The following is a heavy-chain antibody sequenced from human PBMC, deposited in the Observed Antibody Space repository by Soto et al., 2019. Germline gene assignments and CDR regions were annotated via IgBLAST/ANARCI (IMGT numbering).Heavy chain of an antibody. CDR3: ASAFSDYYGSGSYYNVFFDY. J-gene: IGHJ4*02. D-gene: IGHD3-10*01. CDR2: IYYSGST. CDR1: GGSISSGDYY. Sequence: PSETLSLTCTVSGGSISSGDYYWSWLRQPPGKDLEWIGYIYYSGSTYYNPSLKSRVTISVDTSKNQFSLKLSSVTAADTAVYYCASAFSDYYGSGSYYNVFFDYWGQGTLVTVSS. V-gene: IGHV4-30-4*01.